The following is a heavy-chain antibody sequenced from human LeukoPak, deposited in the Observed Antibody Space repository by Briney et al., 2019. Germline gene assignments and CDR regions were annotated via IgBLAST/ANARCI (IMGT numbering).Heavy chain of an antibody. Sequence: GGSLRLSCVGSGYIFSDFEMNWVRQAPGKGLEWVAYISGSGSSIYYLDSVKGRFTISRDNAKKSLYLQMNSLRPEDTAVYYCAKSGKILEYWGQGTLVTVSS. V-gene: IGHV3-48*03. CDR3: AKSGKILEY. D-gene: IGHD4-23*01. CDR2: ISGSGSSI. CDR1: GYIFSDFE. J-gene: IGHJ4*02.